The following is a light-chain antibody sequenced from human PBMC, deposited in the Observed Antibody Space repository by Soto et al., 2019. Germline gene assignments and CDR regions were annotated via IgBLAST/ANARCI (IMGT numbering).Light chain of an antibody. CDR2: GTS. V-gene: IGKV3-15*01. J-gene: IGKJ1*01. CDR1: QSVSTN. CDR3: QQYGSSPRT. Sequence: TGMTHSPATLSVSPGVRATLSCRASQSVSTNLAWYQQKPGQAPRLLIYGTSTRATGIPARFSGSGSGTDFTLTISRLEPEDFAVYYCQQYGSSPRTFGQGTKVDIK.